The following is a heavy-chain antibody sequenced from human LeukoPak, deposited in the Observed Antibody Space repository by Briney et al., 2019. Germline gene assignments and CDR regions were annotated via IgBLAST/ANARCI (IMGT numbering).Heavy chain of an antibody. CDR3: ARGPYYYDSSGYYYFGK. D-gene: IGHD3-22*01. J-gene: IGHJ4*02. Sequence: PSETLSLTCAVYGGSFSGYYWSWIRQPPGKGLEWIGEINHSGSTNYNPSLKSRVTISVDTSKNQFSLKLSSVTAADTAVYCCARGPYYYDSSGYYYFGKWGQGTLVTVSS. V-gene: IGHV4-34*01. CDR2: INHSGST. CDR1: GGSFSGYY.